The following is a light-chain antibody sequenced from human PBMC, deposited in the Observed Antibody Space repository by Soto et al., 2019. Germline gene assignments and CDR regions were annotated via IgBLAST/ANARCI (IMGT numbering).Light chain of an antibody. CDR3: SSYASSSTLV. Sequence: QSALTQPASVSGSPGQSITISCTGTSSDVGGYNYVSWYQQHPGTAPKLMIYAVSNRPSGVSNRFSGSKSGNTASLPISGLQAEDEADYYCSSYASSSTLVFGGGTQLTVL. J-gene: IGLJ2*01. CDR1: SSDVGGYNY. V-gene: IGLV2-14*01. CDR2: AVS.